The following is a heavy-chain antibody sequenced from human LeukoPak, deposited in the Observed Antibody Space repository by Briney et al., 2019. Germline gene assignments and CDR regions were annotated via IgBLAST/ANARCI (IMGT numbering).Heavy chain of an antibody. V-gene: IGHV3-30*18. Sequence: PGGSLRLSCAATGFTFTTYSMLWARQAPDKGLECVAVISYNGNNQYYADSVKGRFTMSRDNSKTNLYLQMNSLRAEDTAVYYCAKDQGYGSGTFLDYWGQGTLVTFSS. CDR1: GFTFTTYS. CDR3: AKDQGYGSGTFLDY. CDR2: ISYNGNNQ. D-gene: IGHD3-10*01. J-gene: IGHJ4*02.